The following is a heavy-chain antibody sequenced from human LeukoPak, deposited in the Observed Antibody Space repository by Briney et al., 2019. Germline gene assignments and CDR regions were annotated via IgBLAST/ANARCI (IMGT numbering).Heavy chain of an antibody. CDR3: ARDTRGDWNDVDYYYYYMDV. J-gene: IGHJ6*03. D-gene: IGHD1-1*01. CDR2: FDPEDGET. CDR1: GYTLTELS. V-gene: IGHV1-24*01. Sequence: ASVKVSCKVSGYTLTELSMHWVRQAPGKGLEWMGGFDPEDGETIYAQKFQGRVTMTEDTSTDTAYMELSSLRSEDTAVYYCARDTRGDWNDVDYYYYYMDVWGKGTTVTVSS.